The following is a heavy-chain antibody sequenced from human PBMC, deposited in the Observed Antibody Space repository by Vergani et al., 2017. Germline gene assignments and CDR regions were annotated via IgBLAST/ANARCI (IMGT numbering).Heavy chain of an antibody. CDR1: GLTFSDSA. Sequence: EVQLVESGGGLVQPGGSLKLSCAASGLTFSDSAIHWVRQASGKGLEWVGRIRSKANNYAKALAASVEGKFTISRDDSKNTAFLQMNSLKTEDTTVYYCLISNGGTDYWGQGTLIT. D-gene: IGHD1-1*01. CDR2: IRSKANNYAK. V-gene: IGHV3-73*01. J-gene: IGHJ4*02. CDR3: LISNGGTDY.